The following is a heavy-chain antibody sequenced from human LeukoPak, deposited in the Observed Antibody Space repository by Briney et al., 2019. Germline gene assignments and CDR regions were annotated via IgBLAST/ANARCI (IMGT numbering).Heavy chain of an antibody. J-gene: IGHJ4*02. Sequence: PSETLSLTCTVSGGSISSYYWSWIRQPPGKGLEWIGYIYYSGSTNYNPSLKSRVTISVDTSKNQFSLKLSSVTAADTAVYYCARHPHQSYCGGGCYFFFDYWGQGTLVTVSS. V-gene: IGHV4-59*08. CDR1: GGSISSYY. D-gene: IGHD2-21*02. CDR3: ARHPHQSYCGGGCYFFFDY. CDR2: IYYSGST.